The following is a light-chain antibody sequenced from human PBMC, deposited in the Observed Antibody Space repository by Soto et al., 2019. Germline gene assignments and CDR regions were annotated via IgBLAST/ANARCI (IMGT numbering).Light chain of an antibody. CDR1: SSDVGGYNY. V-gene: IGLV2-11*01. CDR2: DVS. Sequence: ALTQPRSVSGSPGQSVTISCTGTSSDVGGYNYVSWYQQHPGKAPKLMIYDVSKRPSGVPDRFSGSKSGNTASLTISGLQAEDEADYYCCSYAGSYPVVFGGGTKLTVL. J-gene: IGLJ2*01. CDR3: CSYAGSYPVV.